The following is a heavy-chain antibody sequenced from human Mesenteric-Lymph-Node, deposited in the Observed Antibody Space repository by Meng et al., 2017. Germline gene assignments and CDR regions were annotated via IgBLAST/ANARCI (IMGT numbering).Heavy chain of an antibody. CDR2: IYYSGST. Sequence: GSLRLSCIVSGGSVSSGSHYWSWIRQPAGKGLEWIGYIYYSGSTNYNPSLKSRVTISVDTSKNKFSLKPSSVTGADTAVYYCARANPIRFGGGENWFDPWGQGTLVTVSS. J-gene: IGHJ5*02. CDR1: GGSVSSGSHY. D-gene: IGHD3-10*01. CDR3: ARANPIRFGGGENWFDP. V-gene: IGHV4-61*10.